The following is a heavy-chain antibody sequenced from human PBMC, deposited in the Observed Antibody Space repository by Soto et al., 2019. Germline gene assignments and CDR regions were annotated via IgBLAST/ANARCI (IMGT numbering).Heavy chain of an antibody. CDR2: IKSKTDGGTA. CDR3: TTDYGWAFGI. V-gene: IGHV3-15*01. CDR1: GLTFSNVR. J-gene: IGHJ3*02. D-gene: IGHD4-17*01. Sequence: VQLVASGGGLVKPGDSLRLSCAGSGLTFSNVRMTWVRQAPGKGLEWIGRIKSKTDGGTADYPAAVKDRFTISRDDSKNTLYLQLNSLKTEDTAVYYCTTDYGWAFGIWGQGTMVTVSS.